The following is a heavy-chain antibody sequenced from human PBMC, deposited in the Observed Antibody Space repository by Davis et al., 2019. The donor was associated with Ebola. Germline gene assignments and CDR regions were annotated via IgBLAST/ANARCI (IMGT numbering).Heavy chain of an antibody. V-gene: IGHV3-21*01. CDR3: AREVGPNYFDY. CDR1: GFTFSSYS. J-gene: IGHJ4*02. CDR2: ISSSSSDL. Sequence: GGSLRLSCAASGFTFSSYSMNWVRQAPGKGLEWVSSISSSSSDLYYADPVKGRFTISRDNAKNSLYLQMNSLRAEDTAVYYCAREVGPNYFDYWGQGTLVTVSS. D-gene: IGHD2-15*01.